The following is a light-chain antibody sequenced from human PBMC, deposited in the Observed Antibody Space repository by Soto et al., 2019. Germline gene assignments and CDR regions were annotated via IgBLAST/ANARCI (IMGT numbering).Light chain of an antibody. CDR1: SSDVGGYNY. V-gene: IGLV2-14*01. J-gene: IGLJ1*01. CDR2: DVS. Sequence: QSALTQPASVSGSPGQSITISCTGTSSDVGGYNYVSWYQQHPGKAPKLIIYDVSNRPSGVSNRFSGSKSGNTASLTISGLQAEDEADYYCSSYTSISTLYVFGSGTKVTVL. CDR3: SSYTSISTLYV.